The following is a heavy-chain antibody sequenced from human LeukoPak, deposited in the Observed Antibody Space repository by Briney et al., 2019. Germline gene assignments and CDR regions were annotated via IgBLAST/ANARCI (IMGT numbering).Heavy chain of an antibody. CDR1: AFAFSTGHI. CDR2: IYHGGST. CDR3: ARSSVTGTLYYFDH. J-gene: IGHJ4*02. Sequence: SETLSLTCAVSAFAFSTGHIRCCLRQPPGKGLEWIGHIYHGGSTYYNPSLKSRVTISLDTSTNQFSLKLSSLTAADTAVYYCARSSVTGTLYYFDHWGQGTLVTVSS. D-gene: IGHD6-19*01. V-gene: IGHV4-38-2*01.